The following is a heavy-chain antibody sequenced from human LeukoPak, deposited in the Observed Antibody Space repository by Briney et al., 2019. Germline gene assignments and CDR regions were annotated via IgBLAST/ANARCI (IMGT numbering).Heavy chain of an antibody. D-gene: IGHD3-3*01. CDR1: GGSFSGYY. CDR2: INDSGGA. Sequence: PSETLSLTCAVYGGSFSGYYWSWIRQPPGKGLEWIGEINDSGGANYRPSLKSRVTISADASKNQFSLKVRPVTAADTAVYYCAGKVRVDDSYYVDVWDKGTTVTVSS. CDR3: AGKVRVDDSYYVDV. V-gene: IGHV4-34*01. J-gene: IGHJ6*03.